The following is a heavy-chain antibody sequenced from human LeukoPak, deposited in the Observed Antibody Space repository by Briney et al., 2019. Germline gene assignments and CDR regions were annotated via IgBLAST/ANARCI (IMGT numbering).Heavy chain of an antibody. D-gene: IGHD3-10*01. CDR1: GFSLTTSGVG. CDR2: IFWNGDN. J-gene: IGHJ4*02. V-gene: IGHV2-5*01. Sequence: ESGPTLVNPTQTLMLTCTFSGFSLTTSGVGVGWFRQPPRKAPEFLALIFWNGDNFCSPSLKSRPIITPGTSNTQVPLTMTNMDPVDTATYYGAHGSFGSGNIYFDYWGQGILVTVSS. CDR3: AHGSFGSGNIYFDY.